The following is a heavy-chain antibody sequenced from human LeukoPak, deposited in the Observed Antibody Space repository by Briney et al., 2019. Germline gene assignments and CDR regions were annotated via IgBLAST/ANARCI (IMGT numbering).Heavy chain of an antibody. V-gene: IGHV1-2*02. CDR2: INPNSGGT. D-gene: IGHD6-13*01. J-gene: IGHJ5*02. Sequence: ASVKVSCKASGYTFTGYYMHWVRQAPGQGLEWMGWINPNSGGTNYAQKFQGRVTMTRDTSISTAYMELSRLRSDDTAVYYCARDRDGSSYDWFDPWGQGTLVTVSS. CDR3: ARDRDGSSYDWFDP. CDR1: GYTFTGYY.